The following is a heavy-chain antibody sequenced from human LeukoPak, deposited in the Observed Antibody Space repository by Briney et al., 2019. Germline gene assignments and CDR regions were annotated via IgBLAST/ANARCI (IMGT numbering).Heavy chain of an antibody. J-gene: IGHJ4*02. D-gene: IGHD3-16*01. CDR1: GFGFQGSA. CDR3: IRHLEYVPPDS. CDR2: MRDRTKNYAT. Sequence: QPGGSLTLSCAASGFGFQGSAVHWVRQSSGRGLEWVGGMRDRTKNYATIYSASMRGRFTISRDDSKNTATLHMNTLRIEDSAVYFCIRHLEYVPPDSWGRGTLVTVSS. V-gene: IGHV3-73*01.